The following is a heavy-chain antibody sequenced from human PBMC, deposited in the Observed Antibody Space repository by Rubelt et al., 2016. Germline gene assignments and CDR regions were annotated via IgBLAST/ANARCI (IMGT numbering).Heavy chain of an antibody. J-gene: IGHJ3*02. V-gene: IGHV3-30*18. CDR1: GFTFSSYG. CDR3: AKDWGATTSDAFDI. Sequence: QVQLVESGGGVVQPGRSLRLSCAASGFTFSSYGMHWVRQAPGKGLEWVAVISYDGSNKYYADSVKGRFTISRDNSRNPLYRQMNSLGAEDTAVYYCAKDWGATTSDAFDIWGQGTMVTVSS. CDR2: ISYDGSNK. D-gene: IGHD1-26*01.